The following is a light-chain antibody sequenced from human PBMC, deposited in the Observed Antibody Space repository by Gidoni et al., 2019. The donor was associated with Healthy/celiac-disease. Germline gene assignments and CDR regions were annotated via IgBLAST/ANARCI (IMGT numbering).Light chain of an antibody. CDR2: AAS. CDR3: QQSYSTPRT. V-gene: IGKV1-39*01. CDR1: QSSSSY. J-gene: IGKJ1*01. Sequence: VTITCRASQSSSSYLNWYQQKPGKAPKLLIYAASRLQSGVPSRFSGSGSGTDFTLTISSLQPEDFATYYCQQSYSTPRTFGQGTKVEIK.